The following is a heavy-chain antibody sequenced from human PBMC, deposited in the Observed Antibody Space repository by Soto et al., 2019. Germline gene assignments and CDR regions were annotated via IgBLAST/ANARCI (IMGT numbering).Heavy chain of an antibody. CDR2: ISGSGGST. V-gene: IGHV3-23*01. CDR3: AKDLLRCLEWLPLPFDY. D-gene: IGHD3-3*01. J-gene: IGHJ4*02. CDR1: GFTFSSYA. Sequence: EVQLLESGGGLVQPGGSLRLSCAASGFTFSSYAMSWVRQAPGKGLEWVSAISGSGGSTYYADSVKGRFTISRDNSKNTLYLQMNSLRAEDTAVYYCAKDLLRCLEWLPLPFDYWGQGTLVTVSS.